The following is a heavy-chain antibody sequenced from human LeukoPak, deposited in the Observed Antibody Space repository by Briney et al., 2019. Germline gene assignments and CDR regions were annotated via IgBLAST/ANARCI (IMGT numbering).Heavy chain of an antibody. CDR1: GDSVSSNSAA. CDR3: ASRGRAVTGSHAFDI. J-gene: IGHJ3*02. D-gene: IGHD6-19*01. Sequence: SQTLSLTCAISGDSVSSNSAAWHWIRQSPSRGLEWLGRTYYRSKWYYDCAASVKSRITINPDTSKNQFSLQLNSVTPEDTAVYYCASRGRAVTGSHAFDIWGQGTMVTVSS. V-gene: IGHV6-1*01. CDR2: TYYRSKWYY.